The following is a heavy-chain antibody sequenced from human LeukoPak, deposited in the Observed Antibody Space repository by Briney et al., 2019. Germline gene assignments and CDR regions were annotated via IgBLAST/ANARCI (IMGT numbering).Heavy chain of an antibody. V-gene: IGHV1-46*01. Sequence: ASVKVSCKASGYTFTSYYMHWVRQAPGQGLEWMGIINPSGGSTSYAQKFQGRVTMTRNTSISTAYMELSSLRSEDTAVYYCARARGKGDYWGQGTLVTVSS. CDR2: INPSGGST. D-gene: IGHD3-10*01. CDR3: ARARGKGDY. CDR1: GYTFTSYY. J-gene: IGHJ4*02.